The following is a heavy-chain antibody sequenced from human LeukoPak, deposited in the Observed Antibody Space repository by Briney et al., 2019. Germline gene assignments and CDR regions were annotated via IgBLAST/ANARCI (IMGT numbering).Heavy chain of an antibody. J-gene: IGHJ4*02. CDR3: VKSEKETYYDFWSGYYTFDY. Sequence: GGSLRLSCAASGFTFSNYAMSWVRQAPGKGLEWVSGITARADSTYYADSVKGRFTISRDNSKNTLYLQMSSLRAEDTAVYYCVKSEKETYYDFWSGYYTFDYWGQGTLVTVSS. D-gene: IGHD3-3*01. V-gene: IGHV3-23*01. CDR1: GFTFSNYA. CDR2: ITARADST.